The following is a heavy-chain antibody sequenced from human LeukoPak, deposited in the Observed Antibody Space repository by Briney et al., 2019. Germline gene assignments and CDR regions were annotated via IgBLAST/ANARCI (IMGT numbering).Heavy chain of an antibody. CDR3: ARDGYYYGSGSYYQFDP. CDR1: GGSFSGYY. Sequence: SETLSLTCAVYGGSFSGYYWSWIRQPAGKGLEWIGRIYTSGSTNYNPSLKSRVTMSVDTSKNQFSLKLSSVTAADTAVYYCARDGYYYGSGSYYQFDPWGQGTLVTVSS. J-gene: IGHJ5*02. CDR2: IYTSGST. D-gene: IGHD3-10*01. V-gene: IGHV4-4*07.